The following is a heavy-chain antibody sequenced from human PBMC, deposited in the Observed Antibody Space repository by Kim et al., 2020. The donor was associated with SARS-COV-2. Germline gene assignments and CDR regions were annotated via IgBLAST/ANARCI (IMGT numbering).Heavy chain of an antibody. J-gene: IGHJ4*02. CDR3: ARSVSYYYGSGSYYRALPPTY. Sequence: SETLSLTCAVYGGSFSGYYWSWIRQPPGKGLEWIGEINHSGSTNYNPSLKSRVTISVDTSKNQFSLKLSSVTAADTAVYYCARSVSYYYGSGSYYRALPPTYWGQGTLVTVSS. CDR2: INHSGST. V-gene: IGHV4-34*01. CDR1: GGSFSGYY. D-gene: IGHD3-10*01.